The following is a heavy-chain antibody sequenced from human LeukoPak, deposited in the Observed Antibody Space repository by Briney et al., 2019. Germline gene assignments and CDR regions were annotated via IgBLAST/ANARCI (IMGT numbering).Heavy chain of an antibody. V-gene: IGHV4-34*01. CDR1: GGSFSGYY. J-gene: IGHJ4*02. CDR3: ARHPRRSGSAPFDY. CDR2: INHSGST. Sequence: SETLSLTCAVYGGSFSGYYWSWIRQPPGKGLEWIGEINHSGSTNYNPSLKSRVTISVDKSKNQFSLKLSSVTAADTAVYYCARHPRRSGSAPFDYWGQGTLVTVSS. D-gene: IGHD3-10*01.